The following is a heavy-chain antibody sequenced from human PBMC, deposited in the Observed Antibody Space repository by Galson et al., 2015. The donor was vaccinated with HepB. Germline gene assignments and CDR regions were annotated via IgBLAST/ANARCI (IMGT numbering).Heavy chain of an antibody. Sequence: SVKVSCKASGYTFTSYGISWVRQAPGQGLEWMGWISAYNGNTNYAQKLQGRVTMTTDTSTSTAYMELRSLRSDDTAVYYCARTSAPIVVVPAAMNYWGQGTLVTVSS. CDR1: GYTFTSYG. J-gene: IGHJ4*02. CDR2: ISAYNGNT. V-gene: IGHV1-18*01. D-gene: IGHD2-2*01. CDR3: ARTSAPIVVVPAAMNY.